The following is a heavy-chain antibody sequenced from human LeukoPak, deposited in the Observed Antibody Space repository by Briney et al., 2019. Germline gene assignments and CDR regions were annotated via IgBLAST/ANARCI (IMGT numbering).Heavy chain of an antibody. V-gene: IGHV3-23*01. CDR1: GFTFSNYA. J-gene: IGHJ4*02. D-gene: IGHD6-6*01. CDR2: ISTSGSGGAT. CDR3: ARAPVSLVSVAARPYYFDF. Sequence: GGSLRLSCAASGFTFSNYAMSWVRQAPGKGLEWVSIISTSGSGGATYYADSVKGRFTIPRDSPKNTVYLQMDSLRAEDTAVYYCARAPVSLVSVAARPYYFDFWGQGTLVTVSS.